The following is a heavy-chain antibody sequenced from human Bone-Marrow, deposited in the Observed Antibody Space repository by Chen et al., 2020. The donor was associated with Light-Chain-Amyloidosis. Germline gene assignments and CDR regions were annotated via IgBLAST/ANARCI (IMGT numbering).Heavy chain of an antibody. Sequence: VQLVESGGGVAQPGTSLRLSCAAAGFTFSDFGFHRVRQAPGKGLEWVAVQWFNGNDNYADSVRGRFTISRDSSKNMLFLQLNSLRVEDTAIYYCARDSIEGPTDFDYWGQGTLVTVSS. V-gene: IGHV3-33*01. CDR1: GFTFSDFG. CDR2: QWFNGND. J-gene: IGHJ4*02. D-gene: IGHD3-3*02. CDR3: ARDSIEGPTDFDY.